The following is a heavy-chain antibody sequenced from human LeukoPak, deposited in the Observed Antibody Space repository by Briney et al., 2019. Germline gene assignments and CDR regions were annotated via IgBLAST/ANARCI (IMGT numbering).Heavy chain of an antibody. CDR2: ISSSSSYI. CDR1: GFTFSSYS. V-gene: IGHV3-21*01. CDR3: ARDSGYCSSTGCYVHYFDY. Sequence: GGSLRLSCAASGFTFSSYSLNWVRQAPGKGLEWVSSISSSSSYIYYADSVKGRFTISRDNAKNSLYLQMNSLRAEDTAVYYCARDSGYCSSTGCYVHYFDYWGQGTLVTVSS. J-gene: IGHJ4*02. D-gene: IGHD2-2*01.